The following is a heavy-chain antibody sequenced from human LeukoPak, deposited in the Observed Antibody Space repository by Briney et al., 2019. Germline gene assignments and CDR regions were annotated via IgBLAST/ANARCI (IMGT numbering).Heavy chain of an antibody. Sequence: ASVKVSCKASGYTFTSYNINWVRQATGQGLEWMGWMNPNSGNTGYAQKFQGRVTMTRNTSISTAYMELSSLRSEDTAVYYCVRGRGEVGLMVYAIRGNWFDPWGQEPRSPSPQ. V-gene: IGHV1-8*01. CDR3: VRGRGEVGLMVYAIRGNWFDP. J-gene: IGHJ5*02. D-gene: IGHD2-8*01. CDR1: GYTFTSYN. CDR2: MNPNSGNT.